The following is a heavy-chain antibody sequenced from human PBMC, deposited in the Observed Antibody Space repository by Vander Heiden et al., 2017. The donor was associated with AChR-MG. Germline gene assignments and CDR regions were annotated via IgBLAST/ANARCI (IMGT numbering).Heavy chain of an antibody. J-gene: IGHJ4*02. CDR2: ISYDGSNK. CDR1: GFTFSNYG. V-gene: IGHV3-30*03. Sequence: QVQLVESGGGVVQPGRSLRLSCTASGFTFSNYGMHWVRQAPGKGLEWVAVISYDGSNKYYADFVKGRFTISRDNSKNTLYLQMNSLRAEDTAVYYCAGLPALDSWGQGTLVTVSS. CDR3: AGLPALDS. D-gene: IGHD5-18*01.